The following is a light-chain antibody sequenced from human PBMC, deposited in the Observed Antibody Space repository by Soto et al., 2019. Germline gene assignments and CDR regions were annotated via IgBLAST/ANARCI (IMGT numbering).Light chain of an antibody. J-gene: IGKJ5*01. CDR1: QSVNSN. V-gene: IGKV3-15*01. Sequence: EIVMSQSPVTQSVSPGGRDILSGRASQSVNSNLAWYQQKPGQDHRLLIYAAYTRATGITARFSGSGSGTDFTLTIRSMQPEDFATYYCKQSYSTQIPFGTGQRLEIK. CDR3: KQSYSTQIP. CDR2: AAY.